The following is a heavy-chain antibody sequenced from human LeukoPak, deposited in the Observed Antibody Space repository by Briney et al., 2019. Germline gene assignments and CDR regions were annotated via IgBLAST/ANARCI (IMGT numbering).Heavy chain of an antibody. CDR3: ARMPLSDYYGMDV. Sequence: SETLSLTCTVSGGSISSYYWSWIRQPPGKGLEWIGYIYYSGSSNYNPSLKSRVTISVDTSKNQFSLKLSTVTAADTAVYYCARMPLSDYYGMDVWGQGTTVTVSS. D-gene: IGHD2-2*01. V-gene: IGHV4-59*12. J-gene: IGHJ6*02. CDR2: IYYSGSS. CDR1: GGSISSYY.